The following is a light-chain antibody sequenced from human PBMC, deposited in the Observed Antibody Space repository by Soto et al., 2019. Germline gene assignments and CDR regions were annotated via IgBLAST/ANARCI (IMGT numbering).Light chain of an antibody. CDR3: QQYGSSPPWT. J-gene: IGKJ1*01. CDR1: QSVSSSY. Sequence: EIVLTQSTGTLSLSPGERATLSCSASQSVSSSYLAWYQQKPGQAPRLLIYGASSRATGIPDRFSGSGSGTDFTLTISRLEPEDFAVYYCQQYGSSPPWTFGQRTMVDIK. CDR2: GAS. V-gene: IGKV3-20*01.